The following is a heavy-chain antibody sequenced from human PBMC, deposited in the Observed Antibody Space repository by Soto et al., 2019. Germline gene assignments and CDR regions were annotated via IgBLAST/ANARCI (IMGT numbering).Heavy chain of an antibody. CDR1: GFTFDDNA. J-gene: IGHJ4*02. V-gene: IGHV3-9*01. Sequence: EVQLVESGGGLVQPGRSLRLSCAASGFTFDDNAMHWVRQSPGKGLEWVSGISWNSGTIAYADSVKGRFTISRDNAKNPLYLQMNSLRAEDTALYYSARDMYFITAAGGGIDDWGQGTLVTVSS. CDR2: ISWNSGTI. CDR3: ARDMYFITAAGGGIDD. D-gene: IGHD6-25*01.